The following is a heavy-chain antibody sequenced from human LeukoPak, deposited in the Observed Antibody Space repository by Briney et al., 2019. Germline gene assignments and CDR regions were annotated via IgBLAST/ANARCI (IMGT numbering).Heavy chain of an antibody. J-gene: IGHJ5*02. V-gene: IGHV1-3*01. CDR3: ARKAVADRWFDP. CDR1: GYTFTSYA. D-gene: IGHD6-19*01. CDR2: INAGNGNT. Sequence: ASVKVSCKASGYTFTSYAMHWVRQAPGQRLEWMGWINAGNGNTKYSQKFQGRVTITRDTSASTAYMELSSLRSEDTAVYYCARKAVADRWFDPWGQGTLVTVSS.